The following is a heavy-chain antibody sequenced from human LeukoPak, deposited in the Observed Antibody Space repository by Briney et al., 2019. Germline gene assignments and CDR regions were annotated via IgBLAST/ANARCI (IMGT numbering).Heavy chain of an antibody. CDR3: ARHEVVTAKAPKPFDY. V-gene: IGHV4-39*01. D-gene: IGHD2-21*02. CDR2: IYYSGST. J-gene: IGHJ4*02. CDR1: GGSISSSSYS. Sequence: PSETLSLTCTVSGGSISSSSYSWGWIRQPPGKGLEWIGSIYYSGSTYYNPSLKSRVTISVDTSKNQFSLKLSSVTAADTAVYYCARHEVVTAKAPKPFDYWGQGTLVTVSS.